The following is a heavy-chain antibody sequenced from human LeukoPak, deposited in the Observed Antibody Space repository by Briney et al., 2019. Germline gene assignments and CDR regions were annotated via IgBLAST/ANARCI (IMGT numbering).Heavy chain of an antibody. D-gene: IGHD3-22*01. Sequence: ASVKVSCKASGYTFTSYYMHWVRQAPGQGLEWVGIINPSGGSTSYAQKFQGRVTMTRDTSTSTVYMELSSLRSEDTAVYYCARHYDSSGYYHDAFDIWGQGTMVTVSS. V-gene: IGHV1-46*01. CDR3: ARHYDSSGYYHDAFDI. J-gene: IGHJ3*02. CDR1: GYTFTSYY. CDR2: INPSGGST.